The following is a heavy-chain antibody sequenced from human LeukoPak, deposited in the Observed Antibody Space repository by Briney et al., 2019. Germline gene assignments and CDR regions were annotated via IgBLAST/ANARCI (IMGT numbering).Heavy chain of an antibody. V-gene: IGHV3-30*18. Sequence: PGGSLRLSCAASGFTFSSYSMNWVRQAPGKGLEWVAVISYDGSNKYYADSVKGRFTISRDNSKNTLYLQMSSLRAEDTAVYYCAKDRLRYVDYWGQGTLVTVSS. D-gene: IGHD3-9*01. CDR1: GFTFSSYS. CDR3: AKDRLRYVDY. CDR2: ISYDGSNK. J-gene: IGHJ4*02.